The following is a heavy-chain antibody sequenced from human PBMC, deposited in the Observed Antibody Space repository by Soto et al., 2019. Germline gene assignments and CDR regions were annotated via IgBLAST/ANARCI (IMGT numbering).Heavy chain of an antibody. CDR1: GFTFSSYS. Sequence: QVQLVESGGGVVQPGKSLRLSCAASGFTFSSYSMNWVRQAPGRGLEWVAVISYDETKRYYGDSVKGRFSIPRDTAKNTLYLQMNSLRAEDTAVYYCARSIALSGLDYWGQGTRVTVSS. D-gene: IGHD6-19*01. V-gene: IGHV3-30-3*01. CDR3: ARSIALSGLDY. CDR2: ISYDETKR. J-gene: IGHJ4*02.